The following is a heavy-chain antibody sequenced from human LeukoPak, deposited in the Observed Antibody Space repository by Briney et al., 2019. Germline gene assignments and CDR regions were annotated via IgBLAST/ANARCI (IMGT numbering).Heavy chain of an antibody. V-gene: IGHV3-49*03. Sequence: GGSLRLSCTASGFTFGDYAMSWFRQAPGKGLEWVGFIRSKAYGGTTEYAASVKGRFTISRDDSKSIAYLQMNSLKTEDTAVYYCTRTGYSSSWYGALLGPPPDFDYWGQGTLVTVSS. CDR1: GFTFGDYA. J-gene: IGHJ4*02. D-gene: IGHD6-13*01. CDR3: TRTGYSSSWYGALLGPPPDFDY. CDR2: IRSKAYGGTT.